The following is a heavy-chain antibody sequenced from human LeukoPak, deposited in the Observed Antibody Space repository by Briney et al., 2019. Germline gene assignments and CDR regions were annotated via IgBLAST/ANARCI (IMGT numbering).Heavy chain of an antibody. CDR2: INPNSGGT. CDR3: AXXXXXPXPGYYDFWSGYYYYYYDMDV. V-gene: IGHV1-2*02. Sequence: ASVKVSCKASGYTFTGYYMHWVRQAPGQGLEWMGWINPNSGGTNYAQKFQGRVTMTRDTSISTAYMELSRLRSDDTAVYYCAXXXXXPXPGYYDFWSGYYYYYYDMDVWGRGTTVTVSS. CDR1: GYTFTGYY. J-gene: IGHJ6*02. D-gene: IGHD3-3*01.